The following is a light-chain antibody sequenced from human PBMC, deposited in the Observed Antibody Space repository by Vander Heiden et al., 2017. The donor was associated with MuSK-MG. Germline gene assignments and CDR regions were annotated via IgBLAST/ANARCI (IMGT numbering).Light chain of an antibody. CDR1: QGISSY. J-gene: IGKJ5*01. Sequence: AIRMTQSPSSFSASTGDRVTITCRASQGISSYLAWYQQKPGKAPKLLIYAASTLQSGVPSRFRDSGSGTDFTLTISCLQSEDFATYYCQQYYSYPRITFGQGTRLEIK. CDR2: AAS. CDR3: QQYYSYPRIT. V-gene: IGKV1-8*01.